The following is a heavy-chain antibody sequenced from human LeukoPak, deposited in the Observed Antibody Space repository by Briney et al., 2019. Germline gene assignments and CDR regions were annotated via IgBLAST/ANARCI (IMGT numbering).Heavy chain of an antibody. CDR3: AKILIGYSGYSDY. CDR1: GFTFSTYA. J-gene: IGHJ4*02. Sequence: GGSLRLSCAASGFTFSTYAMHWVRQAPGKGLEWVAVIWYDRTNKYYADSVKGRFTISRDNSKNTLYLQMTSLRAEDTAVYYCAKILIGYSGYSDYWGQGTLVTVSS. CDR2: IWYDRTNK. V-gene: IGHV3-33*06. D-gene: IGHD5-12*01.